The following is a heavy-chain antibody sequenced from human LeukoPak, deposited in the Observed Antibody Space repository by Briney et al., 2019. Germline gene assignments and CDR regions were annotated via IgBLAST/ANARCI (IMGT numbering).Heavy chain of an antibody. CDR1: GW. Sequence: GGSLRLSCAASGWMHWVRQAPGEGLVWVSGINHDGTGTYYADSVKSRFTTSRDNAKNTVYLQMNSLSAEDTAVYYCASVFESWGQGFLVTVSS. J-gene: IGHJ4*02. V-gene: IGHV3-74*01. CDR2: INHDGTGT. CDR3: ASVFES.